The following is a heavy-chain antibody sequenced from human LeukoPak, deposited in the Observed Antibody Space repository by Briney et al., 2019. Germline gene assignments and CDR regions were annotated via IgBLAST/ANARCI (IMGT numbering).Heavy chain of an antibody. CDR3: AREGRRHGGYYYYYMDV. V-gene: IGHV1-69*06. D-gene: IGHD5-24*01. CDR2: IIPIFGTA. J-gene: IGHJ6*03. Sequence: SVKVSCKASGGTFSSYAISWVRQAPGQGLEWMGGIIPIFGTANYAQKFQGRVTVTADKSTSTAYMELSSLRSEDTAVYYCAREGRRHGGYYYYYMDVWGKGTTVTISS. CDR1: GGTFSSYA.